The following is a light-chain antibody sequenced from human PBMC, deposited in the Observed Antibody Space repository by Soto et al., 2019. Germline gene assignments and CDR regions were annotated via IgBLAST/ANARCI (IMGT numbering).Light chain of an antibody. CDR1: SSDVGGFNY. J-gene: IGLJ1*01. CDR3: CSYAGSSTFYV. Sequence: QSVLTQPAPVSGSPGQSIAISCTGSSSDVGGFNYVSWYQQHPGKAPKLMIYDVGNRPSGVSDRFSGSKSGNTASLTISGLQAEDEADYYCCSYAGSSTFYVFGTGTKVTVL. V-gene: IGLV2-14*03. CDR2: DVG.